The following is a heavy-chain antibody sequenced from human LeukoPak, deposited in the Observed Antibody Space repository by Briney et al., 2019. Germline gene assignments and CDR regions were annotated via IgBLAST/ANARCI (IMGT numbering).Heavy chain of an antibody. J-gene: IGHJ6*02. CDR3: ARFEWLRFPYYYYGMDA. CDR1: GYTFTSYD. V-gene: IGHV1-8*01. D-gene: IGHD5-12*01. Sequence: ASVKVSCKASGYTFTSYDINWVRQATGQGLEWMGWMNPNSGNTGYAQKFQGRVTMTRNTSISTAYMELSSLRSEDTAVYYCARFEWLRFPYYYYGMDAWGQGTTVTVSS. CDR2: MNPNSGNT.